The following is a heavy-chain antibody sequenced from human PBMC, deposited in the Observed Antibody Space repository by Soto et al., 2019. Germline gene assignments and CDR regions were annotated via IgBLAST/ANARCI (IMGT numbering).Heavy chain of an antibody. Sequence: GASVKVFCKASGYTFTGYYMHWVRQAPGQGLEWMGWINPNSGGTNYAQKFQGRVTMTRDTSISTAYMELSRLRSDDTAVYYCARERLDRGYSYGGRQYYYYGMDVWGQGTTVTVSS. CDR2: INPNSGGT. V-gene: IGHV1-2*02. CDR1: GYTFTGYY. CDR3: ARERLDRGYSYGGRQYYYYGMDV. J-gene: IGHJ6*02. D-gene: IGHD5-18*01.